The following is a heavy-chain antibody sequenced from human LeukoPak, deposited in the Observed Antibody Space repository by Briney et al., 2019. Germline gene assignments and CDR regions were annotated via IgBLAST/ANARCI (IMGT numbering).Heavy chain of an antibody. V-gene: IGHV1-18*01. D-gene: IGHD3-22*01. CDR2: ISAYNGNT. CDR3: ARDSYYDSSGYAAASDAFDI. J-gene: IGHJ3*02. CDR1: GGTFSSYA. Sequence: ASVKVSCKASGGTFSSYAISWVRQAPGQGLEWMGWISAYNGNTNYAQKLQGRVTMTTDTSTSTAYMELRSLRSDDTAVYYCARDSYYDSSGYAAASDAFDIWGQGTMVTVSS.